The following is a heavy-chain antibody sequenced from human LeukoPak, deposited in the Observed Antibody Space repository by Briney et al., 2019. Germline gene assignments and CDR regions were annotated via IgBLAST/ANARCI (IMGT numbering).Heavy chain of an antibody. CDR1: GFTFSDYY. J-gene: IGHJ4*02. CDR2: IGSSGSTI. D-gene: IGHD1-26*01. CDR3: ARDRYVGATTAGDSDS. V-gene: IGHV3-11*01. Sequence: PGGFLRLSCAASGFTFSDYYMSWIRQAPGKGLEWVSYIGSSGSTIYYADSVKGRFTISRDNAKNSLYLQMNSLRAEDTAVYYCARDRYVGATTAGDSDSWGQGTLVTVSS.